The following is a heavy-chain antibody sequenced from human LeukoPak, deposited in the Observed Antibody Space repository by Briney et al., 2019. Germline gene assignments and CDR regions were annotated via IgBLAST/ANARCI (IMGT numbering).Heavy chain of an antibody. D-gene: IGHD3/OR15-3a*01. V-gene: IGHV3-74*01. CDR3: ARVRNDDLWTGYSPYDYYMDV. CDR1: GFTFSSYW. J-gene: IGHJ6*03. Sequence: PGGSLRLSCVASGFTFSSYWMHWVRQAPGKGLVWVSRINSDGSSTSYADSVKGRFTISRDNAKNTLYLQMNSLRAEDTAVYYCARVRNDDLWTGYSPYDYYMDVWGKGTTVTVSS. CDR2: INSDGSST.